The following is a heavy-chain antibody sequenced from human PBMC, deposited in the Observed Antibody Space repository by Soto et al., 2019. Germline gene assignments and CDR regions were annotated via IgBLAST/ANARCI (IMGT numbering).Heavy chain of an antibody. CDR2: IYYSGST. CDR1: GGSISSGGYY. Sequence: QVQLQESGPGLVKPSQTLSLTCTVSGGSISSGGYYWSWIRQHPGKGLEWSGYIYYSGSTYYNPSLKSRVTISVDTSKNQFSLKLSSVTAAETAVYYCARAKGYYYDSSGPREAFDYWGQGTLVTVSS. V-gene: IGHV4-31*03. J-gene: IGHJ4*02. CDR3: ARAKGYYYDSSGPREAFDY. D-gene: IGHD3-22*01.